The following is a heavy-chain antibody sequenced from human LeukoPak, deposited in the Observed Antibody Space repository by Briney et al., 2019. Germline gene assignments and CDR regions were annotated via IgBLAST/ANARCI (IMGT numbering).Heavy chain of an antibody. J-gene: IGHJ4*02. CDR3: ARVATAFDY. Sequence: SETLSLTCTVSGGSVSSSYWSWIRQPPGKGLEWIGYIYHSGSTYYNPSLKSRVTISVDRSKNQFSLKLSSVTAADTAVYYCARVATAFDYWGQGTLVTVSS. V-gene: IGHV4-59*02. CDR1: GGSVSSSY. CDR2: IYHSGST.